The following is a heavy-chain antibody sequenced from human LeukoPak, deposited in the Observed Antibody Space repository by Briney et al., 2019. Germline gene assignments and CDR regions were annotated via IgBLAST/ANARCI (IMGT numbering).Heavy chain of an antibody. Sequence: GGSLRLSCAASGFTFSSYWMHWVRQAPGKGLVWVSRISGDGSSTNYADSVKGRFTISRDNAKNTLYLQMNSLRAEDTAVYYCARTYLVGWYFDLWGRGTLVTVSS. CDR1: GFTFSSYW. J-gene: IGHJ2*01. D-gene: IGHD3-16*01. CDR3: ARTYLVGWYFDL. CDR2: ISGDGSST. V-gene: IGHV3-74*01.